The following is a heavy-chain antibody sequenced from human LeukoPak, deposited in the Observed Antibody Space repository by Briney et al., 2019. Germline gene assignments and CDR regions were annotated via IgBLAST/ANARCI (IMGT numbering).Heavy chain of an antibody. Sequence: ASMKVSCKASGYAFTGYYMHWVRQAPGQGLEWMGWINPNSGGTNYAQKFQGRVTMTRDTSISTAYMELSRLRSDDTAVYYCARVSDDFWSGYEDYWGQGTLVTVSS. D-gene: IGHD3-3*01. V-gene: IGHV1-2*02. CDR3: ARVSDDFWSGYEDY. CDR2: INPNSGGT. CDR1: GYAFTGYY. J-gene: IGHJ4*02.